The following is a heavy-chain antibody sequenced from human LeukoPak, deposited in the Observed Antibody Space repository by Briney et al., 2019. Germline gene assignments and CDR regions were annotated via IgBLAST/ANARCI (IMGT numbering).Heavy chain of an antibody. D-gene: IGHD1-14*01. Sequence: HAGGSLRLSCAASGFTVSGTYISWFRQAPGNGLDCVAVIYSGGDTYYADFVKGRFTISRDKSKNTVYVQMNSPRAEDTALYYCARDWDDGRAERPAWGQGTLVTVSS. CDR2: IYSGGDT. V-gene: IGHV3-53*01. CDR1: GFTVSGTY. J-gene: IGHJ5*02. CDR3: ARDWDDGRAERPA.